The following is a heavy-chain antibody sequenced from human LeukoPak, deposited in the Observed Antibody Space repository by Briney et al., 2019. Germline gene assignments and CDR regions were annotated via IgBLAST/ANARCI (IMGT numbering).Heavy chain of an antibody. CDR1: GFTFSDYY. Sequence: MPGGSLRLSCAASGFTFSDYYMSWIRQAPGKGLEWVSYISSSGTTISYTDSVKGRFTISRDNAKNSLYLQMNSLRAEDTAVYYCARDYRSTFDHWGQGTLVTVSS. CDR3: ARDYRSTFDH. J-gene: IGHJ4*02. V-gene: IGHV3-11*01. CDR2: ISSSGTTI. D-gene: IGHD1-26*01.